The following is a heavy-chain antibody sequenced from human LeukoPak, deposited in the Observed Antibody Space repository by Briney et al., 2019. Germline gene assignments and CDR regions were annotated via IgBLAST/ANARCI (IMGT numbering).Heavy chain of an antibody. Sequence: SETLSLTCTVSGYSISSGHYWGWIRQPPGRGLEWIGTIFHSGSTYYNPSLKSRVTISVDRSKNQFSLKLSSVTAADTAVYYCARNMVRGATDYWGQGTLVTVSS. CDR3: ARNMVRGATDY. CDR1: GYSISSGHY. D-gene: IGHD3-10*01. CDR2: IFHSGST. J-gene: IGHJ4*02. V-gene: IGHV4-38-2*02.